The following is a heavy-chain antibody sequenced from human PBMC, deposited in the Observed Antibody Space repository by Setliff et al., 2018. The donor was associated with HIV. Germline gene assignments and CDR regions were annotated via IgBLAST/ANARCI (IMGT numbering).Heavy chain of an antibody. CDR1: GGTFSSYA. V-gene: IGHV1-69*13. D-gene: IGHD3-3*01. CDR3: ARGERGFLDFNWFDP. Sequence: ASVKVSCKASGGTFSSYAISWVRQAPGQGLEWMGGIIPIFGTANYAQKFQGRVTITADESTSTAYMELSSLRSEDTAVYYCARGERGFLDFNWFDPWGQGTLVTVSS. CDR2: IIPIFGTA. J-gene: IGHJ5*02.